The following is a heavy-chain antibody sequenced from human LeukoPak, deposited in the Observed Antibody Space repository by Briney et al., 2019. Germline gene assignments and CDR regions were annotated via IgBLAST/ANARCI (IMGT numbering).Heavy chain of an antibody. V-gene: IGHV1-18*01. D-gene: IGHD3-22*01. Sequence: GASVKVSCKSSGYTFTSYGISWVRQAPGQGLEWMGWISAYNGNTYYAQKLQGRVTMTTDTSTSTAYMELRSLRSDDTAVYFCARVRFYYDSSGEDMDAFDIWGQGTMVTVSS. J-gene: IGHJ3*02. CDR1: GYTFTSYG. CDR2: ISAYNGNT. CDR3: ARVRFYYDSSGEDMDAFDI.